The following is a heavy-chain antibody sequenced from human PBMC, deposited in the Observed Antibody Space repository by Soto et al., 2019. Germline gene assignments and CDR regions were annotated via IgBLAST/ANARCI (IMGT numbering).Heavy chain of an antibody. V-gene: IGHV4-34*01. CDR1: GGSFSGYY. D-gene: IGHD2-2*01. CDR2: INHSGST. Sequence: PSETLSLTCAVYGGSFSGYYWSWIRQPPGKGLEWIGEINHSGSTNYNPSLKSRVTISVDTSKNQFSLKLSSVTAADTAVYYCTRVSLGVPAAMIHLKYNWFDPWGQGTLVTVSS. CDR3: TRVSLGVPAAMIHLKYNWFDP. J-gene: IGHJ5*02.